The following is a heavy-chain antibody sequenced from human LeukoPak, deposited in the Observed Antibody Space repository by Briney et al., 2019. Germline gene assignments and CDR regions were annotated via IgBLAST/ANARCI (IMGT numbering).Heavy chain of an antibody. CDR1: GYTFTSYD. J-gene: IGHJ4*02. V-gene: IGHV1-8*01. CDR2: MNPNSGNT. Sequence: GASVKVSCKASGYTFTSYDINWVRQATGQGLEWMGWMNPNSGNTGYAQKFQGRVTMTRNTSISTAYMELGSLRSEDTAVYYCARGPYYYGSGSHVFDYWGQGTLVTVSS. CDR3: ARGPYYYGSGSHVFDY. D-gene: IGHD3-10*01.